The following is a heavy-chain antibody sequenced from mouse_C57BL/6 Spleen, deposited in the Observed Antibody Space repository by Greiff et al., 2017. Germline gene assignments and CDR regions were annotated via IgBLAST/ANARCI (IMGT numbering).Heavy chain of an antibody. CDR3: ARGDDYGTVLDY. J-gene: IGHJ2*01. V-gene: IGHV1-82*01. Sequence: VQLQQSGPELVKPGASVKISCKASGYAFSSSWMNWVKQRPGKGLEWIGRIYPGDGDTNYNGKFKGKATLTADKSSSTAYMQLSSLTSEDSAVYFCARGDDYGTVLDYWGQGTTLTVSS. CDR2: IYPGDGDT. D-gene: IGHD2-4*01. CDR1: GYAFSSSW.